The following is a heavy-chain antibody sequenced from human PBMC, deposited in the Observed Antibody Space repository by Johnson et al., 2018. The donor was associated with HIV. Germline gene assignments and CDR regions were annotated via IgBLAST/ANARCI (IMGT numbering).Heavy chain of an antibody. D-gene: IGHD6-13*01. Sequence: QMLLVESGGGVVQPGRSLRLSCAASGFTFSSYAMHWVRQALGKGLEWVAVISYDGSNKYYADSVKGRFTISRDNSKNTLYLQMNSLRAEDTAVYYCASGAAAAPDAFDIWGQGTKVTVSS. CDR1: GFTFSSYA. CDR2: ISYDGSNK. V-gene: IGHV3-30-3*01. CDR3: ASGAAAAPDAFDI. J-gene: IGHJ3*02.